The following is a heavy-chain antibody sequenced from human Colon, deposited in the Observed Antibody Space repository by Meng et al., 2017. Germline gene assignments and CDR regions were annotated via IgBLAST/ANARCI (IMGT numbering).Heavy chain of an antibody. V-gene: IGHV4-4*02. CDR1: GDSIGNSKW. Sequence: PLQESGPGLVQPSGTLSPACAVSGDSIGNSKWWSWLRQSPGKGLEWIGEISNSGKTVYSPSLKSRVTISLDKSSNHFSLTLSPVTAADTAIYFCARERMRELGLFDYWGQGALVTVSS. D-gene: IGHD7-27*01. CDR3: ARERMRELGLFDY. CDR2: ISNSGKT. J-gene: IGHJ4*02.